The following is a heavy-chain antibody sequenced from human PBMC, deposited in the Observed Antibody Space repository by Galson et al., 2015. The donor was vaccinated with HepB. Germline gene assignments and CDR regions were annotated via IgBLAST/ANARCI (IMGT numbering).Heavy chain of an antibody. V-gene: IGHV3-30-3*01. J-gene: IGHJ4*02. CDR2: ISYDGSNK. CDR1: GFTFSSYV. D-gene: IGHD3-22*01. CDR3: ARDFGYYDSSGIDY. Sequence: SLRLSCAASGFTFSSYVMHWVRQAPGKGLEWVAVISYDGSNKYYADSVKGRFTISRDNSKNTLYLQMNSLRAEDTAVYYCARDFGYYDSSGIDYWGQGTLVTVSS.